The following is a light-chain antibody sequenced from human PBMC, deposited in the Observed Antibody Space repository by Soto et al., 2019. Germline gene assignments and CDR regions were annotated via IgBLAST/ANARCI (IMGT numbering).Light chain of an antibody. CDR3: SSYTSSSTLRV. V-gene: IGLV2-14*01. CDR1: SSDVGGYNY. CDR2: EVS. J-gene: IGLJ2*01. Sequence: HSALTQPASVSGSPGQSITISCTGTSSDVGGYNYVSWYQQHPGKAPKLMIYEVSNRPSGVSNRFSGSKSGNTASLTISGLQDEDEADYYCSSYTSSSTLRVFGGGTKVTVL.